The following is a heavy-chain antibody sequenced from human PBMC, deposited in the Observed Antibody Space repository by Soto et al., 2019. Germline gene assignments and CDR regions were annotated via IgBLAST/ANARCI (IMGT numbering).Heavy chain of an antibody. Sequence: QVQLQESGPGLVEPSETLSLTCTVSGDSISSAYWSWIRQPPGKGLEWIGYIYYRGSTSYNPSLKSRVTISIDTSKKQFSLNLSSVTAAATAVYYCARGGESYSSNIGYWGQGTLVTVSS. D-gene: IGHD1-26*01. CDR2: IYYRGST. CDR3: ARGGESYSSNIGY. CDR1: GDSISSAY. J-gene: IGHJ4*02. V-gene: IGHV4-59*01.